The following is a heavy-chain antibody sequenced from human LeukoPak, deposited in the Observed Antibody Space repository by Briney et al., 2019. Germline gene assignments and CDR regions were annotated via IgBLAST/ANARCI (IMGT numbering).Heavy chain of an antibody. Sequence: SETLSLTCVVYGGSFSGYYWSWIRQPPGKGLEWIGAINHSGSTNYNPSLKSRVTISVDTSKNQFSLKLSSVTAADTAVYYCARGGQLWLRYWGQGTLVTVSS. CDR2: INHSGST. J-gene: IGHJ4*02. CDR1: GGSFSGYY. CDR3: ARGGQLWLRY. D-gene: IGHD5-18*01. V-gene: IGHV4-34*01.